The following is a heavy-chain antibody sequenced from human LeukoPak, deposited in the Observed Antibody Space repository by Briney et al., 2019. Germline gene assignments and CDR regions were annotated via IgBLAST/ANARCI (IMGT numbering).Heavy chain of an antibody. D-gene: IGHD2-2*01. CDR1: GFTVSTNY. Sequence: PGGSLRLSCAASGFTVSTNYMSWVRQAPGKGLEWVAVISYDGSNKYYADSVKGRFIISRDNSKNTLYLQMNSLRAEDTAVYYCARDHVVVPAAMAGGGWRSYYFDYWGQGTLVTVSS. J-gene: IGHJ4*02. CDR2: ISYDGSNK. V-gene: IGHV3-30-3*01. CDR3: ARDHVVVPAAMAGGGWRSYYFDY.